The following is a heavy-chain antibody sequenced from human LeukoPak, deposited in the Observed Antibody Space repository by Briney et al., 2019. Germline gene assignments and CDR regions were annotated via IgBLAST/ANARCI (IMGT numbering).Heavy chain of an antibody. Sequence: SETLSLTCTVSGGSISSSSYYWGWIRQPPGKGLEWIGSIYYSGSTYYNPSLKSRVTISVDTSKNQFSLKLSSVTAADTAVYYCARHSSAARRSSWFDPWGQGTLVTVSS. CDR2: IYYSGST. CDR3: ARHSSAARRSSWFDP. D-gene: IGHD6-6*01. V-gene: IGHV4-39*01. CDR1: GGSISSSSYY. J-gene: IGHJ5*02.